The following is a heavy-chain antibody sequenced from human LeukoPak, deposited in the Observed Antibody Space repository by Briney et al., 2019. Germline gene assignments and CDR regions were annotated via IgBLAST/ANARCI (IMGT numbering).Heavy chain of an antibody. CDR3: ARLSYGKYFDS. J-gene: IGHJ4*02. CDR1: GGSISSSSYY. V-gene: IGHV4-39*02. CDR2: IYYTGRT. Sequence: AETLSLTCIVSGGSISSSSYYWGWIRQPPGKGLEWIGTIYYTGRTYYNPSLKSRVIISVDTSNNHYSMGLSSVTAADTAVYYCARLSYGKYFDSWGQGTLVTVSS. D-gene: IGHD5-18*01.